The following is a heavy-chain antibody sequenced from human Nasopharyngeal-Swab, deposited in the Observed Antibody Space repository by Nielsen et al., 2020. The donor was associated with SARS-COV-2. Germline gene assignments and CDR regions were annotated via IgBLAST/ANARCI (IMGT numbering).Heavy chain of an antibody. J-gene: IGHJ6*02. Sequence: GGSLRLSCATSGFTLSDYYISWIRQAPGKGLEWLAYISHSGTTIYYADSVKGRFTISRDNAKNSLYLQMNSLRAEDTAVYYCARGCVLTGPSCYYYGMDVWGQGTTVTVSS. CDR1: GFTLSDYY. CDR2: ISHSGTTI. D-gene: IGHD3-9*01. CDR3: ARGCVLTGPSCYYYGMDV. V-gene: IGHV3-11*04.